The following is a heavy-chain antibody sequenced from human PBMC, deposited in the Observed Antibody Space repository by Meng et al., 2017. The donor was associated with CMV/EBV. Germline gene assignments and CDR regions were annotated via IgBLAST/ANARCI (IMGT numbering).Heavy chain of an antibody. J-gene: IGHJ4*02. Sequence: GGSLRLSCAVSGFIFSDYSMSWIRQAPGKGLEWVSYISSSGSIIYYADSVKGRFTISRDNAKNSVYLQMNSLRAEDTAVYYCARAPPWDEFDYWGQGTLVTVSS. CDR2: ISSSGSII. CDR3: ARAPPWDEFDY. V-gene: IGHV3-11*01. D-gene: IGHD1-26*01. CDR1: GFIFSDYS.